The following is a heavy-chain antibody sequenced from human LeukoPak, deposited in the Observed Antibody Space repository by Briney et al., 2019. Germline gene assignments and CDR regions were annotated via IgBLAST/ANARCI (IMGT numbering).Heavy chain of an antibody. V-gene: IGHV4-59*08. CDR1: GGSISPYY. CDR3: ARHRDNWNDGEIDY. J-gene: IGHJ4*02. CDR2: IYYSGST. Sequence: PSETLSLTCTVSGGSISPYYWSWIRQPPGKGLEWIGYIYYSGSTNYNPSLKSRVTISVDTSQDQFSLRLTSVTAADTAVYYCARHRDNWNDGEIDYWGQGTLVTVSS. D-gene: IGHD1-20*01.